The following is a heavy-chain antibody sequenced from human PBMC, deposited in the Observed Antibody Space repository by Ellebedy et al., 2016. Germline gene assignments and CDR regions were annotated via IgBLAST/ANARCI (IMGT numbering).Heavy chain of an antibody. CDR3: AKRRDAFDI. J-gene: IGHJ3*02. CDR2: ISGSGGNT. V-gene: IGHV3-23*01. Sequence: GGSLRLXXAASGFTFSSYAMSWVRQAPGKGLEWVSAISGSGGNTYYADSVKGRFTISRDNSKSTLYLQMNSLRAEDTAIYYCAKRRDAFDIWGQGTMVTVSS. CDR1: GFTFSSYA.